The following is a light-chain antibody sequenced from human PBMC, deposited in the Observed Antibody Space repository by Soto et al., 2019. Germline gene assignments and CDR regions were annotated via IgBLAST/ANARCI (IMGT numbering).Light chain of an antibody. J-gene: IGLJ2*01. CDR3: AAWEDSRSGPV. Sequence: QSVLTQPTSASGTPGQRVTISCSGSSSNIGSNYVYWYQQLPGAAPKLLIYLNDQRPSGVPDRFSGSKSGTSASLAISGLRSEDEAEYFCAAWEDSRSGPVCGGGTKLTVL. V-gene: IGLV1-47*02. CDR1: SSNIGSNY. CDR2: LND.